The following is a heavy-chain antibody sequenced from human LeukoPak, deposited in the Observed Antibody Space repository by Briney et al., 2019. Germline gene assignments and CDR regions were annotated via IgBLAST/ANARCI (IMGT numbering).Heavy chain of an antibody. J-gene: IGHJ6*02. CDR1: GFTFSSYA. Sequence: GGSLRLSCAASGFTFSSYAMSWVRQAPGKGLEWVSAISGSGGSTYYADSVKGRFTISRDNFKNTLYLQMNSLRAEDTAVYYCAKGRGYCSSTSCYTTKGYYYYYYGMDVWGQGTTVTVSS. CDR3: AKGRGYCSSTSCYTTKGYYYYYYGMDV. D-gene: IGHD2-2*02. CDR2: ISGSGGST. V-gene: IGHV3-23*01.